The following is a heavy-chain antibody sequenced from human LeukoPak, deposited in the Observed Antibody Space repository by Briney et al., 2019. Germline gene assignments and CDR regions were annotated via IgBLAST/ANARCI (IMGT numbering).Heavy chain of an antibody. CDR3: SRPTLFGPRDWYFDL. CDR1: GYSIGNDYF. J-gene: IGHJ2*01. CDR2: MYHSGKA. Sequence: SETLSLTCTVSGYSIGNDYFWGWIRQPPGKGLEWIGNMYHSGKAYYNPSLKSRVTMSVDTSQNQISLRLTSVTATDTALYYCSRPTLFGPRDWYFDLWGRGTVVTVSS. V-gene: IGHV4-38-2*02. D-gene: IGHD3-10*02.